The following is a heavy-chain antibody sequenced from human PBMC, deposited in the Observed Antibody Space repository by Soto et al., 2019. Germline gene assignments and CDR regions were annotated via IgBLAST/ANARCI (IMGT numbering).Heavy chain of an antibody. Sequence: GGSLRLSCAASGFTFSNAWMSWVRQAPGKGLEWVGRIKSKTDGGTTDYAAPVKGRFTISRDDSKNTLYLQMNSLKTEDTAVYYCTTAIYHDYGDYIVVFDYWAREPWSPSPQ. D-gene: IGHD4-17*01. CDR1: GFTFSNAW. V-gene: IGHV3-15*01. CDR2: IKSKTDGGTT. CDR3: TTAIYHDYGDYIVVFDY. J-gene: IGHJ4*02.